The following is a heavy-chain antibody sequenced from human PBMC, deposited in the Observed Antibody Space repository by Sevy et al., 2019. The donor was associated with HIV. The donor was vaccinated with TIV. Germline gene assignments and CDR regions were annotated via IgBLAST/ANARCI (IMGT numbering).Heavy chain of an antibody. CDR2: ISSSSSYV. J-gene: IGHJ4*02. CDR1: GFTFSSYS. Sequence: GGSLRLSCAASGFTFSSYSMNWVRQAPGKGLEWVSSISSSSSYVYYADSVKGRFTISRDNAKNSLYLQMNSLRAEDTAVYYCARGPAGDELDYWGQGTLVTVSS. CDR3: ARGPAGDELDY. D-gene: IGHD3-10*01. V-gene: IGHV3-21*01.